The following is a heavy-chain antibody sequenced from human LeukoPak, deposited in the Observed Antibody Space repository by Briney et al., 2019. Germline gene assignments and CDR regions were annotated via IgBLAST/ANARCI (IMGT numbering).Heavy chain of an antibody. CDR3: ARVPQGYSSGWYWRTISVFDY. CDR2: MNPNSGNT. D-gene: IGHD6-19*01. Sequence: ASVKVSCKASGYTFTSYDINWVRQATGQGLEWMGWMNPNSGNTGYAQKFQGRVTITRNTSISTAYMELSSLRSEDTAVYYCARVPQGYSSGWYWRTISVFDYWGQGTPVTISS. J-gene: IGHJ4*02. V-gene: IGHV1-8*03. CDR1: GYTFTSYD.